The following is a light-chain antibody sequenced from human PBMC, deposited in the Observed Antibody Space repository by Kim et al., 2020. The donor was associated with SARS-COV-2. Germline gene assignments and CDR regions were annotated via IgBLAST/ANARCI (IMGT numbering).Light chain of an antibody. CDR2: EVA. V-gene: IGLV2-23*02. CDR1: NKDVGDFDY. J-gene: IGLJ2*01. Sequence: QSALTQPAAVSASPGQSVTISCTGTNKDVGDFDYVSWFQQYPGKAPKLLIYEVAKRPSGISDRFSGSKSGNTASLTISALQVEDEADYYCCSYAGRSSLVFGAGTQLTVL. CDR3: CSYAGRSSLV.